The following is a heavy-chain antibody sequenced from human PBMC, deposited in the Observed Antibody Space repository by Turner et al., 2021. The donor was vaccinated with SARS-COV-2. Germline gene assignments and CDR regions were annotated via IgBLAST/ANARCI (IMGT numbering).Heavy chain of an antibody. J-gene: IGHJ5*01. CDR1: GFAFSRYP. CDR2: IRSNGELT. V-gene: IGHV3-64D*06. Sequence: EVQLVESGGGLVKPGGSLSLPCSASGFAFSRYPMHWVCQAPGKGLVYFSSIRSNGELTNYAVFVKGRFISSRDNSKSTLYLQMSSLRADDTAVYYCLRDLYSSSWWGPFDSWGQGTQVTVSS. D-gene: IGHD6-13*01. CDR3: LRDLYSSSWWGPFDS.